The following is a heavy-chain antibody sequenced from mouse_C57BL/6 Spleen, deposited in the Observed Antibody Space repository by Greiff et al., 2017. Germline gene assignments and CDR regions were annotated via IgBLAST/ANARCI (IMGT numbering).Heavy chain of an antibody. D-gene: IGHD2-3*01. J-gene: IGHJ2*01. CDR1: GFTFSDYY. V-gene: IGHV5-12*01. CDR3: ARVYDGYLYYFDY. Sequence: DVHLVESGGGLVQPGGSLKLSCAASGFTFSDYYMYWVRQTPEKRLEWVACISNGGGSTYYPDTVKGRFTISRDNAKNTLYLQMSRLKSEDTAMYYCARVYDGYLYYFDYWGQGTTLTVSS. CDR2: ISNGGGST.